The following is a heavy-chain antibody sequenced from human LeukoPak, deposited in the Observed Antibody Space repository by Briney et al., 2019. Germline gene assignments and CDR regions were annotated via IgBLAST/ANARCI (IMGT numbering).Heavy chain of an antibody. D-gene: IGHD3-22*01. CDR2: INHSGST. V-gene: IGHV4-34*01. CDR1: GGSFSGYY. Sequence: SETLSLTCAVYGGSFSGYYWSWIRQPPGKGLEWIGEINHSGSTNYNPSLKSRVTISVDPSKNQFSLKLSSVTAADTAVYYCARGNAGGATMIVVVNTVDAFDIWGQGTMVTVSS. CDR3: ARGNAGGATMIVVVNTVDAFDI. J-gene: IGHJ3*02.